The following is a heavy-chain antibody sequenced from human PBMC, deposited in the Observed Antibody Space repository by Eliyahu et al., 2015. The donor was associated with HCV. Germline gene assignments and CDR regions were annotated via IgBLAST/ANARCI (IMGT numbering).Heavy chain of an antibody. Sequence: QLVESGGGLVEPGGSLXLSCAAYXXXXGGYAXXWVRQAPGKGLEWVSSISSSSDHIYYGDPVKXRFTISRDNAKNSLFLQMDDLRLEDTAVYYCVREEGLDNSAYYADSWGQGTLVTVSS. CDR3: VREEGLDNSAYYADS. CDR2: ISSSSDHI. CDR1: XXXXGGYA. V-gene: IGHV3-21*02. D-gene: IGHD3-22*01. J-gene: IGHJ4*02.